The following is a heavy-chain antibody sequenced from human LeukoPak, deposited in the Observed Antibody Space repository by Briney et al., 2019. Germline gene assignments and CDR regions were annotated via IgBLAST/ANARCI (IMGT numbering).Heavy chain of an antibody. CDR1: GFSFSNHA. D-gene: IGHD4-17*01. J-gene: IGHJ4*02. CDR2: IKQDGSEK. Sequence: GGSLRLSCAGSGFSFSNHAMSWVRQAPGKGLEWVANIKQDGSEKYYVDSVKGRFTISRDNAKNSLYLQMNSLRVEDTAVYYCARDMAYGDSSDFWGQGTLVTVSS. CDR3: ARDMAYGDSSDF. V-gene: IGHV3-7*01.